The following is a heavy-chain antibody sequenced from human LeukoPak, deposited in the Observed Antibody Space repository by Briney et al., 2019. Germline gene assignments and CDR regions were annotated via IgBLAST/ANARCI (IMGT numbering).Heavy chain of an antibody. D-gene: IGHD4-17*01. J-gene: IGHJ4*02. Sequence: NPGGSLRLSCAASGFTFSSYAMSWVRQAPGKGVEGVSATSGSGGSTYYADSVKGRFTISRDNCKNRLYLQMNSLRAEDTAVYYCAKTYDVTVTTAIRPFDHWGQGTLVTVSS. CDR2: TSGSGGST. V-gene: IGHV3-23*01. CDR1: GFTFSSYA. CDR3: AKTYDVTVTTAIRPFDH.